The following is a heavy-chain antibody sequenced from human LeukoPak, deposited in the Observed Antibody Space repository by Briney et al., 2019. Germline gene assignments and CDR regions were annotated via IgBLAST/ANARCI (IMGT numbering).Heavy chain of an antibody. J-gene: IGHJ5*02. CDR2: IMPLFGTA. D-gene: IGHD4-17*01. Sequence: SVKVSCKTSGGTFNNSAISWVRQAPGQGLEWLGGIMPLFGTAGYAQKFLGRVTITKDESTRTVYLELTSLTSDDTAVYYCARDVHGDYGSGWFDPWGQGTLVSVSS. V-gene: IGHV1-69*05. CDR3: ARDVHGDYGSGWFDP. CDR1: GGTFNNSA.